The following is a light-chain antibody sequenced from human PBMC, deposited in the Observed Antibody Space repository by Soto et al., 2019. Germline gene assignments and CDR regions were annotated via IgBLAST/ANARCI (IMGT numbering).Light chain of an antibody. CDR1: GSKIGENA. J-gene: IGLJ3*02. V-gene: IGLV1-44*01. CDR2: SNA. CDR3: AAWDDSLKAML. Sequence: QSVLTQPPSASGTPGQTVTISSSGSGSKIGENAVNWYQHLPGTAPQLLIYSNALRPSGVPHRFSGSKSGTAGSLAISGLQSEDEAHYYCAAWDDSLKAMLFGGGTKLTVL.